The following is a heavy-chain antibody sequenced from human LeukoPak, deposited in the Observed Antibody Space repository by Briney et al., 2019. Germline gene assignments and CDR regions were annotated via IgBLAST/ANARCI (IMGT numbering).Heavy chain of an antibody. CDR1: GFTFSCYE. D-gene: IGHD3-22*01. J-gene: IGHJ4*01. CDR2: ISSSGSTM. CDR3: AREGYHYDSSDYYSTNYFDY. V-gene: IGHV3-48*03. Sequence: GGSLRLSCAASGFTFSCYEMNWVRQAPGKGLEWVSYISSSGSTMYYADSVRGRFTISRDNAKNSLYLQMNSLRAEDTAIYYCAREGYHYDSSDYYSTNYFDYWGHGTLVTVSS.